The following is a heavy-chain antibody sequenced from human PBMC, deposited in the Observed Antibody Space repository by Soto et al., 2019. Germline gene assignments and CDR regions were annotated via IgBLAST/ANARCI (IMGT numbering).Heavy chain of an antibody. J-gene: IGHJ4*02. CDR3: ARASHHDFWSAYLYFDF. CDR2: INWNSATI. V-gene: IGHV3-9*01. D-gene: IGHD3-3*01. Sequence: MQLVESGGGFVQPGRSLTLSCAASGFTFDDHAMHWVRQRPGKGPEWVSGINWNSATIDYAASVKGRFTISRDNAKNSGSMKRSGLRDEDTALYFCARASHHDFWSAYLYFDFWGQGALVIVSS. CDR1: GFTFDDHA.